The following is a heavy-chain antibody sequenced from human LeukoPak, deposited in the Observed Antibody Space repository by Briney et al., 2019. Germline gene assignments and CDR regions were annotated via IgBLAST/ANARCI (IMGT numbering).Heavy chain of an antibody. V-gene: IGHV4-4*07. D-gene: IGHD2-2*01. J-gene: IGHJ3*02. CDR3: ARVRRRRVVPAAIGAFDI. Sequence: SETLSLTCTVSGGSISSYYWSWIRQPAGKGLEWIGRIYTSGATNYNPSLKSRVTMSVDTSKNQFSLKLSSVTAADTAVYYCARVRRRRVVPAAIGAFDIWGQGTMVTVSS. CDR1: GGSISSYY. CDR2: IYTSGAT.